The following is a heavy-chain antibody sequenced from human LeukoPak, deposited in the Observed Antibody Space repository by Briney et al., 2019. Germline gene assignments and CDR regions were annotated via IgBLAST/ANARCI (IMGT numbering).Heavy chain of an antibody. D-gene: IGHD6-13*01. Sequence: GESLKISCKGSGYSFTSYWIGWVRQMPGKGLEWMGVIYPADSDSRYSPSFQGQVTISADKSISTAYLQWSSLKASDTAMYYCARRTSWYVDAWGQGTLVTVSS. V-gene: IGHV5-51*01. CDR2: IYPADSDS. J-gene: IGHJ5*02. CDR3: ARRTSWYVDA. CDR1: GYSFTSYW.